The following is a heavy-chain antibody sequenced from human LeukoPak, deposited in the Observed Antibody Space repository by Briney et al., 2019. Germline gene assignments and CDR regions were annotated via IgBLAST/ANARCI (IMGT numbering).Heavy chain of an antibody. D-gene: IGHD6-13*01. CDR1: GGSFSDYH. V-gene: IGHV4-34*01. Sequence: SETLSLTCAVYGGSFSDYHWSWIRQPPGKGLEWIGEINHSGSTNYNPSLKSRVTISVDTSKNQFSPKLSSVTAADTAVYCCARAPRKQQLIYYGMDVWGQGTTVTVSS. J-gene: IGHJ6*02. CDR3: ARAPRKQQLIYYGMDV. CDR2: INHSGST.